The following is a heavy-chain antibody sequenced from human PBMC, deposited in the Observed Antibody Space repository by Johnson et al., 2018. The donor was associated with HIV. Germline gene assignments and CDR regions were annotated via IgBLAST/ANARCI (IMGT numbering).Heavy chain of an antibody. Sequence: VQLVESGGGLVQPGGSLRLSCAASGFTFSSYWMHWVRQAPGKGLVWVSRINSDGSSTSYADSVKGRFTISRDNAKNTLYLQMNSLRAEDTAVYYCARVSMLFIAADAFDIWGQGTMVTVSS. CDR3: ARVSMLFIAADAFDI. J-gene: IGHJ3*02. CDR1: GFTFSSYW. V-gene: IGHV3-74*01. CDR2: INSDGSST. D-gene: IGHD2-21*01.